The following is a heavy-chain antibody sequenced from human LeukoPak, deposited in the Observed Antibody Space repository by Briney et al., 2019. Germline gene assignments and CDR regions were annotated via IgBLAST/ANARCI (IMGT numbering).Heavy chain of an antibody. Sequence: PSETLSLTCTVSGGSISSGSYYWSWIRQPAGKGLEWIGRIYTSGSTNYNPSLKSRVTISVDTSRNQFSLKLSSVTAADTAVYFCARGRVSSSSWYSTYYYYFYMDVWGKGTTVTISS. CDR2: IYTSGST. CDR1: GGSISSGSYY. D-gene: IGHD6-13*01. CDR3: ARGRVSSSSWYSTYYYYFYMDV. J-gene: IGHJ6*03. V-gene: IGHV4-61*02.